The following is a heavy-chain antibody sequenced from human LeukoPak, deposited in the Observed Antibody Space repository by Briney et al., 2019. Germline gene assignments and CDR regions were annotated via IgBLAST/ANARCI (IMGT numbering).Heavy chain of an antibody. Sequence: SETLSLTCTVSGGSISSTSYFWAWIRQPPGKGLEWIGSIYYSGSTYYNPSLKSRFSISVDTSKNEFSLKLSSVTAADTALYYCAKTQEITMVRGVIPEYYFDYWGQGTLVTVSS. CDR3: AKTQEITMVRGVIPEYYFDY. CDR1: GGSISSTSYF. V-gene: IGHV4-39*07. D-gene: IGHD3-10*01. CDR2: IYYSGST. J-gene: IGHJ4*02.